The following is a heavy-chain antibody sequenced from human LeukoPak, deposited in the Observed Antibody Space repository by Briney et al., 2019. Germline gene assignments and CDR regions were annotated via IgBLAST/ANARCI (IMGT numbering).Heavy chain of an antibody. D-gene: IGHD2-21*02. V-gene: IGHV3-33*06. CDR1: GFTFSTYG. Sequence: GGSLRLSCAASGFTFSTYGMHWVRQAPDKGLEWVAVIWYDGSNKYYADSVKGRFIISRDNSKDTLYLQMNSLRAEDTAVYYCAKVTCGGDCYSPSDYYYYYGMDVWGQGTTVTVSS. J-gene: IGHJ6*02. CDR3: AKVTCGGDCYSPSDYYYYYGMDV. CDR2: IWYDGSNK.